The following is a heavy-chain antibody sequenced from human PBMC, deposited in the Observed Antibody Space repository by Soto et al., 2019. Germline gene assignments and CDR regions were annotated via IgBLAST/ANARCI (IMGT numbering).Heavy chain of an antibody. CDR1: GFTFSDYA. Sequence: GSLRLSCTASGFTFSDYAMTWVRQAPGKGLEWVSTISGGSSVTYYGDSVKGRFTISRDNAKKTLFLQLKRLSAEDTATYYCAKVLSKNYYYPFDFWGQGTQVTVSS. CDR2: ISGGSSVT. V-gene: IGHV3-23*01. CDR3: AKVLSKNYYYPFDF. D-gene: IGHD3-10*01. J-gene: IGHJ4*02.